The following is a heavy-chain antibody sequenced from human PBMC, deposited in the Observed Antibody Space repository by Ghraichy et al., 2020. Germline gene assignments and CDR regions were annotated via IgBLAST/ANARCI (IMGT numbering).Heavy chain of an antibody. CDR3: ARDFGPQDYGDFAFDS. CDR1: GFTFSDYY. CDR2: ISSSDSAI. J-gene: IGHJ4*02. V-gene: IGHV3-11*01. Sequence: SCAASGFTFSDYYMSWIRQAPGKGLEWLSYISSSDSAIYYADSVKGRFTISRDNAKNSLYLQMNSLRVEDTAVYYCARDFGPQDYGDFAFDSWGQGTLVTVSS. D-gene: IGHD4-17*01.